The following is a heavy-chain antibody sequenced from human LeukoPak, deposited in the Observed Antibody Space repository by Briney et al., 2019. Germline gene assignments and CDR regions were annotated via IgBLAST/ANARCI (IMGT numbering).Heavy chain of an antibody. V-gene: IGHV4-30-4*07. J-gene: IGHJ4*02. Sequence: SQTLSLTCAVSGGSISSGGYSWSWIRQPPGKGLEWIGYIYYSGSTYYNPSLKSRVTISVDTSKNQFSLKLSSVTAADTAVYYCARVWSDSGTFYDDGGAFDSWGLGTLVTVSS. CDR1: GGSISSGGYS. CDR2: IYYSGST. CDR3: ARVWSDSGTFYDDGGAFDS. D-gene: IGHD1-26*01.